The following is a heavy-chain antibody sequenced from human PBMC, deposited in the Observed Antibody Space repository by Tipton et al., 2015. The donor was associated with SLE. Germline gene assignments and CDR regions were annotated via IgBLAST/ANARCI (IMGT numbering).Heavy chain of an antibody. J-gene: IGHJ4*02. CDR3: ARVGYCSGGSCSAFDY. Sequence: TLSLTCAVYGGSFRGYYWSWIRQPPGKGLEWIGEINHSGSTNYNPPLKSRVTISVDTSKNQFSLKLSSVTAADTAVYYCARVGYCSGGSCSAFDYWGQGTLVTVSS. D-gene: IGHD2-15*01. CDR2: INHSGST. V-gene: IGHV4-34*01. CDR1: GGSFRGYY.